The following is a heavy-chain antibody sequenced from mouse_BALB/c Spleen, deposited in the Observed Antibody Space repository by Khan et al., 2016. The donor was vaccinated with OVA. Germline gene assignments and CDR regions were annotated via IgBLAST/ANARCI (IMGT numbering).Heavy chain of an antibody. D-gene: IGHD2-3*01. Sequence: QIQLVQSGPELVRPGVSVKISCKGSGYTFTDYAMYWVKQSHAKSLEWIGLISTYSGNTNYNQKFKGKATMTVDKSSSTAYMELARLTSEASATYYWARPAYDGYYVYWGQDTTLTVSS. V-gene: IGHV1S137*01. CDR2: ISTYSGNT. J-gene: IGHJ2*01. CDR3: ARPAYDGYYVY. CDR1: GYTFTDYA.